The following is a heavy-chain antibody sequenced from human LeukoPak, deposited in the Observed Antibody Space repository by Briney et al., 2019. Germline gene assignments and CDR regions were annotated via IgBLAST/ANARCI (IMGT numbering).Heavy chain of an antibody. Sequence: ASVKVSCKASGGTFSSYAISWVRQAPGQGLEWMGRIIPILGIANYAQKFQGRVTITADKSTSTAYMELSSLRSEDTAVYYCAKAMTTSNWFDPWGQGTLVTVSS. J-gene: IGHJ5*02. CDR3: AKAMTTSNWFDP. V-gene: IGHV1-69*04. CDR2: IIPILGIA. CDR1: GGTFSSYA. D-gene: IGHD3-16*01.